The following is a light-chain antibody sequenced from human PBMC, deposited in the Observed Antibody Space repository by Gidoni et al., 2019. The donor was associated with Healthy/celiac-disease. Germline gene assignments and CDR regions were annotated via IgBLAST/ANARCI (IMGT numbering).Light chain of an antibody. Sequence: EIVLTQSPATLSLSPGERATLSCRASQSVSSYLAWYQQKPGQAPRLLNYDASNRATGIPARFSGSGSGTDFTLTISSLEPEDFAVYYCQQRSNWRGITFGPGTKVDIK. CDR3: QQRSNWRGIT. V-gene: IGKV3-11*01. J-gene: IGKJ3*01. CDR2: DAS. CDR1: QSVSSY.